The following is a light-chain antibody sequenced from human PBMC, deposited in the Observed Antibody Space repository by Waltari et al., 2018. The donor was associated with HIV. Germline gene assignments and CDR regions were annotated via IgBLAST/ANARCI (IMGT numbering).Light chain of an antibody. V-gene: IGKV1-16*01. CDR3: QQYKSYPIT. CDR2: GAS. Sequence: DIQMTQSPSSLSASVGDRVTITCRASQDINNYLVWFQQKPGKAPKSLIYGASSLQSGVPSTFSASGTGTDFTLTISSLQPEDFATYDCQQYKSYPITFGQGTRLEIK. J-gene: IGKJ5*01. CDR1: QDINNY.